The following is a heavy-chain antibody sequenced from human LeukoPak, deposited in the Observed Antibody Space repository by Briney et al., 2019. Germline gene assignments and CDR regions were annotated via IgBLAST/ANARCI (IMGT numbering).Heavy chain of an antibody. D-gene: IGHD3-9*01. CDR1: GGTFSSYA. CDR3: ARDRALRYFDWLLPDYYCYGMDV. V-gene: IGHV1-69*13. CDR2: IIPIFGTA. J-gene: IGHJ6*04. Sequence: ASVKVSCKASGGTFSSYAISWVRQAPGQGLEWMGGIIPIFGTANYAQKFQGRVTITADESTSTAYMELSSLRSEDTAVYYCARDRALRYFDWLLPDYYCYGMDVWGKGTTVTVSS.